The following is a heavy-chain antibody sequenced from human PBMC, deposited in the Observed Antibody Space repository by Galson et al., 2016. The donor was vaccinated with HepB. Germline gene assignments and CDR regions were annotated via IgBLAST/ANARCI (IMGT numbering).Heavy chain of an antibody. V-gene: IGHV1-2*02. Sequence: SVKVSCKASGYSFTAYYMHWVRQAPGQGLEWMGWINPNSGDTNYAQKFQGRVTMTRDTSISTAYMELSRLTSDDTAVYYCASERTLNTAARPDDDYWGQGTLVTVSS. D-gene: IGHD6-6*01. CDR1: GYSFTAYY. J-gene: IGHJ4*02. CDR2: INPNSGDT. CDR3: ASERTLNTAARPDDDY.